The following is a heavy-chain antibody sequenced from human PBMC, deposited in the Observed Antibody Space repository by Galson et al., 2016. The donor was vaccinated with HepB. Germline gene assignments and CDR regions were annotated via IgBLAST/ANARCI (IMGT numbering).Heavy chain of an antibody. CDR1: GFTFSSDS. J-gene: IGHJ4*02. CDR2: IRRGSGLI. CDR3: AKGGTLLRGASAGIFDY. Sequence: SLRLSCADSGFTFSSDSMNWVRQAPGKGLEWISSIRRGSGLIYYADSVRGRFSISRDNSKNTLYLQMNDLRVEDTARYYCAKGGTLLRGASAGIFDYWGQGTLVSASS. V-gene: IGHV3-21*04. D-gene: IGHD3-10*01.